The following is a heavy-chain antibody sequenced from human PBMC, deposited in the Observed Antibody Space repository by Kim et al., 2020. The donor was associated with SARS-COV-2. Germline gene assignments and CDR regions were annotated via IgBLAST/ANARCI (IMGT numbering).Heavy chain of an antibody. CDR2: ISGSGGST. CDR3: AKGKDYDFWSGYSNFDY. J-gene: IGHJ4*02. D-gene: IGHD3-3*01. Sequence: GGSLRLSCAASGFTFSSYAMSWVRQAPGKGLEWVSAISGSGGSTYYADSVKGRFTISRDNSKNTLYLQMNSLRAEDTAVYYCAKGKDYDFWSGYSNFDYWGQGTLVTVSS. V-gene: IGHV3-23*01. CDR1: GFTFSSYA.